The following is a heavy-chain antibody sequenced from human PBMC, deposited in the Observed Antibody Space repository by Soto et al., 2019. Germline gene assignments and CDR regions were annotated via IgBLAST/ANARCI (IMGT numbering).Heavy chain of an antibody. CDR2: ISWNSGSI. CDR3: AKDMGGSGSPDYYYYGMDV. Sequence: AGGSLRLSCAASGFTFDDYAMHWVRQAPGKGLEWVSGISWNSGSIGYADSVKGRFTISRDNAKKSLYLQMNSLRAEDTALYYCAKDMGGSGSPDYYYYGMDVWGQGTTVTVSS. D-gene: IGHD3-10*01. CDR1: GFTFDDYA. J-gene: IGHJ6*02. V-gene: IGHV3-9*01.